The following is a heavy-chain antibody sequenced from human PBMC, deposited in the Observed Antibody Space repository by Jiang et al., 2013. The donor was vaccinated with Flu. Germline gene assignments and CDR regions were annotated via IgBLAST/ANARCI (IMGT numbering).Heavy chain of an antibody. CDR2: ISYDGSNK. CDR1: IHLSSYA. D-gene: IGHD3-3*01. Sequence: LVESGEAWSSWEVPETLLCSLWIHLSSYAMHWVARLQARAGVVAVISYDGSNKYYADSVKGRFTISRDNSKNTLYLQMNSLRAEDTAVYYCARDYYDFWSGYYTYYYYGMDVWGQGTTVTVSS. CDR3: ARDYYDFWSGYYTYYYYGMDV. V-gene: IGHV3-30-3*01. J-gene: IGHJ6*02.